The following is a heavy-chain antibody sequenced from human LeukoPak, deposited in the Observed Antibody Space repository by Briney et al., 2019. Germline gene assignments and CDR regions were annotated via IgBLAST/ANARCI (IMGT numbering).Heavy chain of an antibody. V-gene: IGHV4-59*11. CDR3: ARARYVNSFYAFDI. J-gene: IGHJ3*02. CDR1: GGSISSHY. Sequence: SETLSLTCSVSGGSISSHYWSWIRQPPGKGLEGIGYIYYSGSTKYNPSLKSRVTISVDTSKNQFSLKLSSVTAADTAVYYCARARYVNSFYAFDIWGQGTLVTVSS. D-gene: IGHD3-9*01. CDR2: IYYSGST.